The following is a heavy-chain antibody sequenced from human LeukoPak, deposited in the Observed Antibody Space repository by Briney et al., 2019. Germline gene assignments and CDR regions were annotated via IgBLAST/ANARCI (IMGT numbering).Heavy chain of an antibody. D-gene: IGHD2-2*01. J-gene: IGHJ4*02. CDR2: IYYSGST. V-gene: IGHV4-39*01. CDR3: ARLTGCSSTSCYGVDY. Sequence: TSETLSLTCTVSGGSISSSSYYWGWIRQPPGKGLEWIGSIYYSGSTYYNPSLKSRVTISVDTSKNQFSLKLSSVTAADTAVYYCARLTGCSSTSCYGVDYWGQGTLVTVSS. CDR1: GGSISSSSYY.